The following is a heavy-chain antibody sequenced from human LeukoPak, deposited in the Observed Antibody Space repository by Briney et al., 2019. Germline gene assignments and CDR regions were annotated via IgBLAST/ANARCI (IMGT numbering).Heavy chain of an antibody. V-gene: IGHV3-48*02. D-gene: IGHD1-20*01. CDR2: ISASSSTI. Sequence: GGSLRLSCAASRFTFSSYGMNWVRQAPGKGLEWLSYISASSSTIYYADSVKGRFTISRDNAKNSLYLQMNSLRDEDTAVYYCARDYNWAIDYWGQGTLVTVSS. J-gene: IGHJ4*02. CDR1: RFTFSSYG. CDR3: ARDYNWAIDY.